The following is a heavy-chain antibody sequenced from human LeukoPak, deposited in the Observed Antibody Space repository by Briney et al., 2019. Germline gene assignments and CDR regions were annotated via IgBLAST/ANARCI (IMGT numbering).Heavy chain of an antibody. CDR3: AKDLGYSYGYDYYGMDV. V-gene: IGHV3-48*03. CDR2: ISVRAGTI. CDR1: GFGFGQYE. Sequence: PGGSLRLSCAASGFGFGQYEMNWVRQAPGKGLEWIAYISVRAGTIYYGDSAEGRFTISRDDAKNSLYLQMNGLRVEDTAIYYCAKDLGYSYGYDYYGMDVWGQGTTVTVSS. D-gene: IGHD5-18*01. J-gene: IGHJ6*02.